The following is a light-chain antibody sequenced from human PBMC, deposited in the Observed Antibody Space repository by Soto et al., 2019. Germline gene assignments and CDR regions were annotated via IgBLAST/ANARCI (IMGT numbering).Light chain of an antibody. CDR3: QQYGSSPTIT. V-gene: IGKV3-20*01. CDR1: QSVSNN. Sequence: EIVLTQSPGTLSLSPGESATLSGRASQSVSNNLAWYQQRPGQAPRLVVYGASSRATGIPDRFSGSGSGTDFTLTISRLEPEDFAVYYCQQYGSSPTITFGQGTRLEIK. J-gene: IGKJ5*01. CDR2: GAS.